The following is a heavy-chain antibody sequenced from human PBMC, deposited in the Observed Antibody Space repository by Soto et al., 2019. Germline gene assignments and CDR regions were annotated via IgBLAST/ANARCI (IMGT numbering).Heavy chain of an antibody. Sequence: GASVKISCKASGYPLTAKYLHWVRQAPGQGLEWMGWINPSSGDTKEAQKFRGRVTMTRDTSISAAYMELSRLTSDDTAVYYCAKGGSSWMEWFEPWGEGPLFTVSS. D-gene: IGHD6-13*01. CDR2: INPSSGDT. J-gene: IGHJ5*02. V-gene: IGHV1-2*02. CDR3: AKGGSSWMEWFEP. CDR1: GYPLTAKY.